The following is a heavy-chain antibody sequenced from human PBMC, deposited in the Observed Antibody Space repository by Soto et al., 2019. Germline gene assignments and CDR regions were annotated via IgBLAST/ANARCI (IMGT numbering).Heavy chain of an antibody. CDR2: ITSSSNPL. Sequence: GGSQRLSYSASGFTCVSYNMNWVRQAPGKGLEWVSFITSSSNPLYYADSVKGRFTISRDNAKNSLYLQMNSLRDEDTAVYYCARDDSSGWYAFDIWGQGTMVTVSS. J-gene: IGHJ3*02. CDR1: GFTCVSYN. V-gene: IGHV3-48*02. CDR3: ARDDSSGWYAFDI. D-gene: IGHD6-19*01.